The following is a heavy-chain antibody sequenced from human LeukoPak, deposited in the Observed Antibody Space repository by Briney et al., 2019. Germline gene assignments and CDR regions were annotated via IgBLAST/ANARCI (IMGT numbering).Heavy chain of an antibody. Sequence: SETLSLTCTVSGGSISSSSYYWGWIRQPPGKGLEWIGSIYYSGSTYYNPSLKSRVTISVDTSKNQFSLKLSSVTAADTAVYYCARIIVGATHSYYYYYYMDVWGKGTTVTISS. J-gene: IGHJ6*03. CDR2: IYYSGST. V-gene: IGHV4-39*07. CDR3: ARIIVGATHSYYYYYYMDV. CDR1: GGSISSSSYY. D-gene: IGHD1-26*01.